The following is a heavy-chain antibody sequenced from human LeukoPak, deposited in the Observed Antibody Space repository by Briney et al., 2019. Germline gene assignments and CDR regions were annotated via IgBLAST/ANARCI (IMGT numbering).Heavy chain of an antibody. D-gene: IGHD6-13*01. V-gene: IGHV1-58*01. CDR3: AAVAAPAYSSAWFPLDY. Sequence: TSLNVSCTASGVTFTSSAVQWVRQARGQRLEWIGWIVVGSGNTNNAQKYQERVPITRDMSTTTAYVELSSLRSDDTAVYYCAAVAAPAYSSAWFPLDYWGQGTLVTVSS. J-gene: IGHJ4*02. CDR2: IVVGSGNT. CDR1: GVTFTSSA.